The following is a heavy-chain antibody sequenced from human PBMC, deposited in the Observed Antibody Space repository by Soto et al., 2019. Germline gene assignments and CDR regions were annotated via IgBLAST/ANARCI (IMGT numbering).Heavy chain of an antibody. J-gene: IGHJ1*01. Sequence: SVKVSCKASGYTFTSYAISWVRQAPGQGLEWMGGIIPIFGTANYAQKFQGRVTITADESTSTAYMELSSLRSEDTAVYYCARDPKYSSGRFFQHWGQGTLVTVSS. CDR1: GYTFTSYA. D-gene: IGHD6-19*01. CDR2: IIPIFGTA. V-gene: IGHV1-69*13. CDR3: ARDPKYSSGRFFQH.